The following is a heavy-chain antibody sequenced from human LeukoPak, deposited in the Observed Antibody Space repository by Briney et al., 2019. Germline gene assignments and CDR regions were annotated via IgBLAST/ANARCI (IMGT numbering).Heavy chain of an antibody. CDR2: VFYSGTT. Sequence: PSETLSLTCSVSGGFISISTHYWGWIRQTPGKGLEWIGSVFYSGTTYFNPSLNSRLTISVDTSKNQFSLKLRSVTAADTAVYYCARSVRRGFNFDSWGQGTLVIVSS. CDR3: ARSVRRGFNFDS. J-gene: IGHJ4*02. CDR1: GGFISISTHY. V-gene: IGHV4-39*01. D-gene: IGHD5-12*01.